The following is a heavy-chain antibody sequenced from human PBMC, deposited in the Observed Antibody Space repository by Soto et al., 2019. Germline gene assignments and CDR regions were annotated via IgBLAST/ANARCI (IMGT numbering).Heavy chain of an antibody. J-gene: IGHJ5*02. V-gene: IGHV6-1*01. CDR3: ARNDGDGIAAAGPGSPRRRYNWFDP. Sequence: SQTLSLTCAISGDSVSSNSAAWNWIRQSPSRGLEWLGRTYYRSKWYNDYAVSVKSRITINPDTSKNQFSLQLNSVTPEDTAVYYCARNDGDGIAAAGPGSPRRRYNWFDPWGQGTLVTVSS. CDR1: GDSVSSNSAA. D-gene: IGHD6-13*01. CDR2: TYYRSKWYN.